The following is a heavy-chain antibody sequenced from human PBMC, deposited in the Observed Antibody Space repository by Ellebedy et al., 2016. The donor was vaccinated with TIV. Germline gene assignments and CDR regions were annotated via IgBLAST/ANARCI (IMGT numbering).Heavy chain of an antibody. D-gene: IGHD4-23*01. CDR1: GFTFSSYS. J-gene: IGHJ3*02. Sequence: GGSLRLXXAASGFTFSSYSMNWVRQAPGKGLEWVSSISSSSSYIYYADSVKGRFTISRDNAKNSLYLQMNSLRAEDTAVYYCARDSTVVIGDDAFDIWGQGTMVTVSS. V-gene: IGHV3-21*01. CDR2: ISSSSSYI. CDR3: ARDSTVVIGDDAFDI.